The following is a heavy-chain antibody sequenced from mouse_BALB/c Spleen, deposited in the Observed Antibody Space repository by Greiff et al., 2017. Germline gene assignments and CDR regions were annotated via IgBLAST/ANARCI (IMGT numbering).Heavy chain of an antibody. CDR2: ISSGSSTT. Sequence: DVQLVESGGGLVQPGGSRKLSCAASGFTFSSFGMHWVRQAPEKGLEWVAYISSGSSTTYYAATVKGRFTISRDNPKNTLFLQMTSLRSEDTAMYYCARSPYDYDGRYYAMDYWGQGTSVTVSS. CDR3: ARSPYDYDGRYYAMDY. CDR1: GFTFSSFG. J-gene: IGHJ4*01. V-gene: IGHV5-17*02. D-gene: IGHD2-4*01.